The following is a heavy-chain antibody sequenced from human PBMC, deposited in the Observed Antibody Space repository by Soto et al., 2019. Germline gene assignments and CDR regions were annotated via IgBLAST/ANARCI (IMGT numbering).Heavy chain of an antibody. CDR2: ISYDGTNK. Sequence: GGSLRLSCAASGFSFSISPMHWVRQAPGKGPEWVALISYDGTNKFYADSVKGRFTISRDNSKSTLYLQVDSLRPEDAAVYYCARDPKTSRGQHWAFNYFDSWGQGTLVTVSS. D-gene: IGHD7-27*01. J-gene: IGHJ4*02. CDR3: ARDPKTSRGQHWAFNYFDS. V-gene: IGHV3-30-3*01. CDR1: GFSFSISP.